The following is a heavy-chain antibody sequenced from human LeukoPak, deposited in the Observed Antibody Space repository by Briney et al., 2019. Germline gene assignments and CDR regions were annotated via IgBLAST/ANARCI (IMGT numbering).Heavy chain of an antibody. CDR3: ARDEIAVAGNTIGFDP. J-gene: IGHJ5*02. CDR1: GFTFSSYR. CDR2: IRSSSSTI. V-gene: IGHV3-48*02. D-gene: IGHD6-19*01. Sequence: PGGSLRLSCAASGFTFSSYRMNWVRQAPGKGLEWVSYIRSSSSTIYYADSVKGRFTISRDNAKNSLYLQMNSLRDEDTAVYYCARDEIAVAGNTIGFDPWGQGTLVTVSS.